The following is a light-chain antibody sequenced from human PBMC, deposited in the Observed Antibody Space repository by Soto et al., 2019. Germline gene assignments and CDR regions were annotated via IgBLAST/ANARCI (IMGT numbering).Light chain of an antibody. V-gene: IGKV3-20*01. CDR3: QQYGSSPTIT. CDR1: QSVSSSY. J-gene: IGKJ5*01. CDR2: GAS. Sequence: ALPPSASTLSLSPEAPAPLPLNALQSVSSSYLAWYQQKPGQAPRLLIYGASSRATGIPDRFSGSGSGTDFTLTISRLEPEDFAVYYCQQYGSSPTITFGQGTRLEI.